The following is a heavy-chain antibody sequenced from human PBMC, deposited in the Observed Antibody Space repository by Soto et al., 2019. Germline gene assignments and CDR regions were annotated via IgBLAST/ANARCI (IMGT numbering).Heavy chain of an antibody. D-gene: IGHD2-15*01. CDR3: AKDPNPAFCSGGGCYSY. Sequence: PGGSLRLSCAASGFTFSTYAMSWVRQAPGKGLEWVSVISYNGDATFYAESVKGRFTISRDNSKNTLYLQMNSLRAEDTAIYYCAKDPNPAFCSGGGCYSYWGQGTLVTVSS. V-gene: IGHV3-23*01. CDR2: ISYNGDAT. J-gene: IGHJ4*02. CDR1: GFTFSTYA.